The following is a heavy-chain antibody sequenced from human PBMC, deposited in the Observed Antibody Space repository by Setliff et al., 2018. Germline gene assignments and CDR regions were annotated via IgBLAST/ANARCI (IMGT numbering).Heavy chain of an antibody. CDR2: INHSGNT. CDR1: GDSISSGNW. Sequence: SETLSLTCAVSGDSISSGNWWSWVRQPPEKGLEWIGEINHSGNTNYNPSLKSRVTISVDESTNQFSLKLNSMTAADTAVYYCVRTDYSDGRYSMDVWGKGTTVTVSS. D-gene: IGHD6-19*01. J-gene: IGHJ6*03. CDR3: VRTDYSDGRYSMDV. V-gene: IGHV4-4*02.